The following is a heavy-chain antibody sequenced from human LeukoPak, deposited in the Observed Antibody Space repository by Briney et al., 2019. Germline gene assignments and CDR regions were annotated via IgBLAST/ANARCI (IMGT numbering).Heavy chain of an antibody. CDR2: INPSGGST. D-gene: IGHD1-26*01. Sequence: GASVKVSCKASGFTSYYMHWVRQAPGQGLEWMGIINPSGGSTSYAQKFQGRVTMTRDTSISTAYMELSRLISDDTAIYYCAFLISGSYLRDVFDIWGQGTMVTVSS. V-gene: IGHV1-46*01. CDR1: GFTSYY. J-gene: IGHJ3*02. CDR3: AFLISGSYLRDVFDI.